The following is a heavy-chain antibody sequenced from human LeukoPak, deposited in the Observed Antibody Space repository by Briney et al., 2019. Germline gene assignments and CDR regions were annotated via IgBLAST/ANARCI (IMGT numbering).Heavy chain of an antibody. D-gene: IGHD6-19*01. CDR3: AREGKQWLQYYFDY. J-gene: IGHJ4*02. V-gene: IGHV1-18*01. CDR2: ISAYSGDT. Sequence: ASVKVSCKASGNSFATYGISWVRQAPGQGLEWMGWISAYSGDTNYAQKPQGRVTMTTDTSTSTAYMELRSLRSDDTAVHYCAREGKQWLQYYFDYWGQGTLVTVSS. CDR1: GNSFATYG.